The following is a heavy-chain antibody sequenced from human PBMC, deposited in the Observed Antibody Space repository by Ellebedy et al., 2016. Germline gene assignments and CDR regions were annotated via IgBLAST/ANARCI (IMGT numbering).Heavy chain of an antibody. CDR1: RYTFTSYW. Sequence: GESVKISCQGSRYTFTSYWIGWVRQMPGKGLEWMGIIYPGDSDTRYSPSFQGQVTISADRSINTAYLQWSSLRASDTAKYFCARRAGRGATLPLDYWGQGTRVTVSS. D-gene: IGHD1-26*01. CDR2: IYPGDSDT. V-gene: IGHV5-51*01. CDR3: ARRAGRGATLPLDY. J-gene: IGHJ4*02.